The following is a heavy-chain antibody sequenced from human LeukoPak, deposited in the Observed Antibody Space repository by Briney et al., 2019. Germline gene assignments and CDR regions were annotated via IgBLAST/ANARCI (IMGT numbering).Heavy chain of an antibody. D-gene: IGHD6-19*01. J-gene: IGHJ4*02. Sequence: GASVKVSCKASGYTFTSYYMHWVRQAPGQRLEWMGWINAGNGNTKYSQKFQGRVTITRDTSASTAYMELSSLRSEDTAVYYCVRVWALYSSGWYHFDYWGQGTLVTVSS. V-gene: IGHV1-3*01. CDR2: INAGNGNT. CDR3: VRVWALYSSGWYHFDY. CDR1: GYTFTSYY.